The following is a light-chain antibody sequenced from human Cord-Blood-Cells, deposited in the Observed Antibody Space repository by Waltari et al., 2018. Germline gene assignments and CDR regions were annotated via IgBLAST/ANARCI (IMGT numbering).Light chain of an antibody. V-gene: IGKV3-15*01. Sequence: EIVMTQSPATMSVSPGERATLSCRASQSVSSNLAWYQQKPGQAPRLLIYGASTRATRIPARFSGSGSATEFTLTISSLQSEDFAVYYCQQYKNWPLTFGQGTRLEIK. CDR3: QQYKNWPLT. J-gene: IGKJ5*01. CDR2: GAS. CDR1: QSVSSN.